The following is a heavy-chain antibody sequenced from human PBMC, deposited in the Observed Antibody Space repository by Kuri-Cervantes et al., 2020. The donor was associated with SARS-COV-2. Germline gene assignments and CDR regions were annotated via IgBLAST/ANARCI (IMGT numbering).Heavy chain of an antibody. J-gene: IGHJ6*03. D-gene: IGHD2-15*01. Sequence: ASVKVSCKASGYTFTGYYMHWVRQAPGQGLEWMGWINPNSGGTNYAQKFQGRVTMTRDTSISTAYMELSRLRSDDTAVYYCARDMVGRQYYYYYMDVWGKGTTVTVSS. V-gene: IGHV1-2*02. CDR2: INPNSGGT. CDR3: ARDMVGRQYYYYYMDV. CDR1: GYTFTGYY.